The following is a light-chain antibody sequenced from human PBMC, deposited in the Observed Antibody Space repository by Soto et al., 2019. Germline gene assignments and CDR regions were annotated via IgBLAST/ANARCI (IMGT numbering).Light chain of an antibody. V-gene: IGLV2-8*01. CDR3: NSYAGNNKI. CDR2: EVS. Sequence: QSALTQPPSASGSPGQSVTISCTGTSSDVGAYNYVSWYQQQPGKAPKLIIYEVSERPSGVPDRFSGSRFGNAASLTVSGLQAEDEADYYCNSYAGNNKIFGGGTKLTVL. CDR1: SSDVGAYNY. J-gene: IGLJ2*01.